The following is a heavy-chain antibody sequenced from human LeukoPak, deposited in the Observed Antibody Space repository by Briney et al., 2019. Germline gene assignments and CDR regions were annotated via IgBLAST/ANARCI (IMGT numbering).Heavy chain of an antibody. CDR1: GGSISSYY. CDR2: IYYSGST. D-gene: IGHD5-12*01. Sequence: PSETLSLTCTVSGGSISSYYWSWIRQPPGKGLEWIGYIYYSGSTNYNPSLKSRVTISVDTSKKQFSLKLSSVTAADTAVYYCARVDIVATTPGRFDPWGQGTLVTVSS. J-gene: IGHJ5*02. V-gene: IGHV4-59*01. CDR3: ARVDIVATTPGRFDP.